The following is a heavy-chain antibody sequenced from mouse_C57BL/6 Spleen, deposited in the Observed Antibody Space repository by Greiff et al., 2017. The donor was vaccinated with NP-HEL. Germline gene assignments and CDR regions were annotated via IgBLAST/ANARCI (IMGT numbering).Heavy chain of an antibody. D-gene: IGHD4-1*01. CDR1: GYTFTDYN. V-gene: IGHV1-22*01. CDR2: INPNNGGT. J-gene: IGHJ2*01. CDR3: ARGANWDKSVDY. Sequence: VQLQQSGPELVKPGASVKMSCKASGYTFTDYNMHWVKQSHGKSLEWIGYINPNNGGTSYNQKFKGKATLTVNKSSSTAYMELRSLTSDDAAVYYCARGANWDKSVDYWGQGTTLTVSS.